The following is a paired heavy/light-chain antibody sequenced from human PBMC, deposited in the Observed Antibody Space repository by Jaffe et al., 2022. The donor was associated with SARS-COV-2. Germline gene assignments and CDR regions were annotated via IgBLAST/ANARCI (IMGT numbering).Heavy chain of an antibody. Sequence: QVQLVQSGAEVKKPGSSVKVSCKASGGTFSSYAISWVRQAPGQGLEWMGGIIPIFGTANYAQKFQGRVTITADESTSTAYMELSSLRSEDTAVYYCARAGQWLGRPNYYYYGMDVWGQGTTVTVSS. V-gene: IGHV1-69*01. D-gene: IGHD6-19*01. CDR3: ARAGQWLGRPNYYYYGMDV. J-gene: IGHJ6*02. CDR2: IIPIFGTA. CDR1: GGTFSSYA.
Light chain of an antibody. J-gene: IGKJ2*01. CDR1: QSVSSN. Sequence: EIVMTQSPATLSVSPGERATLSCRASQSVSSNLAWYQQKPGQAPRLLIYGASTRATGIPARFSGSGSGTEFTLTISSLQSEDFAVYYCQQYNNWPPLYTFGQGTKLEIK. CDR2: GAS. V-gene: IGKV3-15*01. CDR3: QQYNNWPPLYT.